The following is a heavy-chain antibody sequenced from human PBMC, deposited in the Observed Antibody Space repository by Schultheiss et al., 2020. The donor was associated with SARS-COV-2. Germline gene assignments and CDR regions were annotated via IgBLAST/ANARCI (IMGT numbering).Heavy chain of an antibody. CDR2: IYYSGST. V-gene: IGHV4-61*08. D-gene: IGHD3-3*01. Sequence: SETLSLTCTVSGGSISSGDYYWSWIRQPPGKGLEWIGYIYYSGSTYYNPSLKSRVTISVDKSKNQFSLKLSSVTAADTAVYYCARFSGAVFWSGYYRIGSDRNWFDPWGQGTLVTVSS. CDR1: GGSISSGDYY. CDR3: ARFSGAVFWSGYYRIGSDRNWFDP. J-gene: IGHJ5*02.